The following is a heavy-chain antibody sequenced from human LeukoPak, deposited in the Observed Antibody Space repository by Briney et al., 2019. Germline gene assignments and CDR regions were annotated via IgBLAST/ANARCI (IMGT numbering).Heavy chain of an antibody. J-gene: IGHJ4*02. D-gene: IGHD1-26*01. V-gene: IGHV3-21*01. CDR1: GFSSISYI. CDR3: ASGSPAGDY. CDR2: ISSSKSYI. Sequence: GGSLRLSCAASGFSSISYIMNWVRQAPGKGLEWVSSISSSKSYIFYADSVKGRFTISRDNAKNSLYLEMTSLGAEDTAVYYCASGSPAGDYWGQGTLVTVSS.